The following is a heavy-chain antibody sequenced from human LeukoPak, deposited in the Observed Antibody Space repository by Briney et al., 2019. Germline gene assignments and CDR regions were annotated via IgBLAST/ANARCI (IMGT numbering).Heavy chain of an antibody. Sequence: SETLSLTCTVSGDSIHSVYYYWGWIRQSPGKGLEWIGSIYFDGETSYSPSLKSRLIISIDTSKNQFSLNLTSVTAADTALYYCARLRKSARNYLYYYMDVWGKGTTVTVSS. D-gene: IGHD6-6*01. CDR1: GDSIHSVYYY. V-gene: IGHV4-39*01. CDR3: ARLRKSARNYLYYYMDV. J-gene: IGHJ6*03. CDR2: IYFDGET.